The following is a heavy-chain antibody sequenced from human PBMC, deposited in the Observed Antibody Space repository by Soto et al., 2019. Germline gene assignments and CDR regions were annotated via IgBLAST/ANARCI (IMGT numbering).Heavy chain of an antibody. Sequence: PGGSLRLSCAASGFTVSSNYMSWVRQAPGKGLEWVSVIYSGGSTYYADSVKGRFTISRHNSKNTLYLQMNSLRAEDTAVYYCARVVYYGSWSSETEYNWFYPWGQGTLVTVSS. V-gene: IGHV3-53*04. CDR1: GFTVSSNY. CDR2: IYSGGST. CDR3: ARVVYYGSWSSETEYNWFYP. J-gene: IGHJ5*02. D-gene: IGHD3-10*01.